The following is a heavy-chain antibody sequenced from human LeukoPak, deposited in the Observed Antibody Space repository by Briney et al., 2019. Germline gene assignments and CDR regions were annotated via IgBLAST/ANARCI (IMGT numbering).Heavy chain of an antibody. CDR1: GFTFSNYA. V-gene: IGHV3-21*01. D-gene: IGHD3-10*01. CDR2: ISSSSSYI. J-gene: IGHJ5*02. Sequence: GGSLRLSCAASGFTFSNYAMNWVRQAPGKGLEWVSSISSSSSYIYYADSVKGRFTISRDNAKNSLYLQMNSLRAEDTAVYYCSRVGGSGVRHNWFDPWGQGTLVTVSS. CDR3: SRVGGSGVRHNWFDP.